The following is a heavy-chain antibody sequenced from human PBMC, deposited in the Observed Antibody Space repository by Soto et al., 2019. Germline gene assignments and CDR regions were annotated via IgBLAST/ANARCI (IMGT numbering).Heavy chain of an antibody. CDR2: IYYSGST. Sequence: SETLSLTCTVSGGSISSGDYYWSWIRQPPGKGLEWIGYIYYSGSTYYNPSLKSRLIISVDTSKNQFSLKLSSVTAADTAGYYCARRLLWLGHDPWAQGTLVPVSS. D-gene: IGHD3-10*01. J-gene: IGHJ5*02. CDR1: GGSISSGDYY. V-gene: IGHV4-30-4*01. CDR3: ARRLLWLGHDP.